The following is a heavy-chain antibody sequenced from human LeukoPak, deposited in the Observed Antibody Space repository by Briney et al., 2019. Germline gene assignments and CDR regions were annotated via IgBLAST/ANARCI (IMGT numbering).Heavy chain of an antibody. CDR2: IYSGGTT. D-gene: IGHD2-2*01. CDR1: GFTVSSNY. CDR3: ARDACSGSGCLDF. V-gene: IGHV3-66*01. Sequence: GGSLRLSCAASGFTVSSNYMNWVRQAPGKGLEWVSVIYSGGTTYYVDSVKGRFSISRDSSKDTVYLQMNSLRAEDTAVYYCARDACSGSGCLDFWGQGSLVTVSS. J-gene: IGHJ4*02.